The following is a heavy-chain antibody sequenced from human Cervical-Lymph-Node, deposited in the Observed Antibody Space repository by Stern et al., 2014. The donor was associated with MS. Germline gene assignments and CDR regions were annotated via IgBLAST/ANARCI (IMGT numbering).Heavy chain of an antibody. Sequence: QDQLVQSGPRLVKPSETLSLTCTVSGDSIKGYYWTWIRQAAGKGLEWIGRISSTENTYYNPSLESRVTMSVDTSKNQFFLTLTSVTAADTAVYYCARRGSGWFQFDSWGQGTLVTVSS. CDR3: ARRGSGWFQFDS. V-gene: IGHV4-4*07. CDR2: ISSTENT. J-gene: IGHJ4*02. CDR1: GDSIKGYY. D-gene: IGHD6-19*01.